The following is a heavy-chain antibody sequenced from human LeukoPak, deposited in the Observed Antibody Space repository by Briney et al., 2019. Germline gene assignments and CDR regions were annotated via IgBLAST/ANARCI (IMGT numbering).Heavy chain of an antibody. J-gene: IGHJ5*02. D-gene: IGHD1-26*01. CDR2: IYTSGST. V-gene: IGHV4-4*09. CDR3: ARHYYQPLLNWFDP. Sequence: SGTLSLTCTVSGGSISSYYWSWIRQPPGKGLEWIGYIYTSGSTNYNPSLKSRVTISVDTSKNQFSLKLSSVTAADTAVYYCARHYYQPLLNWFDPWGQGTLVTVSS. CDR1: GGSISSYY.